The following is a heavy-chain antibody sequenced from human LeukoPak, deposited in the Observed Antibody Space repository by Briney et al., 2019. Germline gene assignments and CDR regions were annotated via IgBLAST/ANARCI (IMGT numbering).Heavy chain of an antibody. J-gene: IGHJ5*02. D-gene: IGHD5-24*01. V-gene: IGHV4-39*01. Sequence: KPSETLSLTCTVSGGSISRSSYYWGWIRQPPGKGLEWIGSIYYSGSTYYNPSLKSRVTISVDTSKNQFTLKLSSVTAADTAVYYCARHGHRDGYLIRWFDPWGQGTLVTVSS. CDR3: ARHGHRDGYLIRWFDP. CDR1: GGSISRSSYY. CDR2: IYYSGST.